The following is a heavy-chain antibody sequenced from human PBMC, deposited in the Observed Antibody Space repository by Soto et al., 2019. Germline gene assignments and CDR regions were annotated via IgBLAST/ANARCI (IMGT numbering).Heavy chain of an antibody. CDR3: STRAYDTNGYYRFDP. D-gene: IGHD3-22*01. Sequence: SETLSLTCAVYGGSFIGHSWTWMRQSPCKGLEWIGDINHSGRVNYSPSLKSRVTISLDTPKNQFSLTLSAVTAADTAMYYCSTRAYDTNGYYRFDPWGQGTLVTVCS. J-gene: IGHJ5*01. CDR2: INHSGRV. V-gene: IGHV4-34*01. CDR1: GGSFIGHS.